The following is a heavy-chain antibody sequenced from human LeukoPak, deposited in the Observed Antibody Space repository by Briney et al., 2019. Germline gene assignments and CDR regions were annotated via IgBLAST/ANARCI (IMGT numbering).Heavy chain of an antibody. V-gene: IGHV3-74*01. Sequence: GGSLRLSCAASGFTFRIFWMHWVRHVPGKGLVWVSRINSDGSSTSYADSVKGRFTISRDNAKNTLYLQMNSLRVEDTAIYYCARKPAPADWGQGTLVTVSS. D-gene: IGHD6-25*01. CDR2: INSDGSST. J-gene: IGHJ4*01. CDR3: ARKPAPAD. CDR1: GFTFRIFW.